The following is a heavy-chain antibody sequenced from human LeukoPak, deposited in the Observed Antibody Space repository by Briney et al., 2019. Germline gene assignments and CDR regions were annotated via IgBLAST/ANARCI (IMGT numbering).Heavy chain of an antibody. CDR1: GFTFSSYV. V-gene: IGHV3-23*01. CDR3: TKDHDSTGYPTSDS. J-gene: IGHJ5*01. Sequence: GGSLRLSCAASGFTFSSYVMTWVRQAPGKGLEWVSTIKDNGHTAFYADSVKGRFTISRDNLKNTLYLQMNSLRSEDTAVYFCTKDHDSTGYPTSDSWGPGTLVTASS. D-gene: IGHD3-22*01. CDR2: IKDNGHTA.